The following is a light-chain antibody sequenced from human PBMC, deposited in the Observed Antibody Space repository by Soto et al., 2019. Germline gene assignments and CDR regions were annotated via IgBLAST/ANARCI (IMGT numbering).Light chain of an antibody. CDR3: QQLNSYPPWT. CDR1: QGISSY. Sequence: DNQLTQSPSFLSASVGDRVTITCRASQGISSYLAWYQQKPGKAPKLLIYAASTLQSGVPSRFSGSGSGTEFTLTISSLQPEDFATYYCQQLNSYPPWTFGQGTKLEIK. V-gene: IGKV1-9*01. J-gene: IGKJ2*02. CDR2: AAS.